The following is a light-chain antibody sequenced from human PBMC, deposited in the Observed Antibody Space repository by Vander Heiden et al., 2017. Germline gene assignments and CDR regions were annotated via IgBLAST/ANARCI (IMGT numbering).Light chain of an antibody. V-gene: IGKV1-39*01. CDR2: AAS. CDR1: QSISSY. Sequence: DIQMTQSPSSLSASVGDRVTITCRVSQSISSYLNWYQQKPVKAPKLLIYAASSLQSGVPSRFSGSGSGTDFTLTISSLQPEDFATYYCQQSYSTPPSTFGQGTRLEIK. J-gene: IGKJ5*01. CDR3: QQSYSTPPST.